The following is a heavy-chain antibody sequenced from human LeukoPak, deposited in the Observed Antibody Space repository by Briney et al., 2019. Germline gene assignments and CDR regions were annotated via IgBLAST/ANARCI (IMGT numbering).Heavy chain of an antibody. D-gene: IGHD3-10*01. Sequence: GASVKVSCKASGGTFSSYAISWVRQAPGQGLEWMGGIIPIFGTANYAQKFQGRVTITADKSTSTAYMELSSLRSEDTAVYYCARGGEYYGSGSLYNWNDRYYYYMDVWGKGTTVTVSS. CDR3: ARGGEYYGSGSLYNWNDRYYYYMDV. CDR1: GGTFSSYA. V-gene: IGHV1-69*06. CDR2: IIPIFGTA. J-gene: IGHJ6*03.